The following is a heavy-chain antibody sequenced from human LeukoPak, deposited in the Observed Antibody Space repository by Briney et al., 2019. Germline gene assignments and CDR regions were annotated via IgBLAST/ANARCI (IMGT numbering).Heavy chain of an antibody. J-gene: IGHJ6*03. CDR1: RFTFTNYW. D-gene: IGHD4-11*01. CDR2: IIPDGSEK. V-gene: IGHV3-7*01. CDR3: ARAASILQLGHYFYYMDV. Sequence: PGGCLRLSCAASRFTFTNYWMSWVRQAPGKGLEWVANIIPDGSEKYYVDSVKGRFTISRDNAKDSLFLQMNSLRADDTAVYYCARAASILQLGHYFYYMDVWGKGTTVTVSS.